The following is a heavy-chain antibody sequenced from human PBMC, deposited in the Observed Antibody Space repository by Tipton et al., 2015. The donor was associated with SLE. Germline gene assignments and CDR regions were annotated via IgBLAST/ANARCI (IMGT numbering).Heavy chain of an antibody. J-gene: IGHJ4*02. D-gene: IGHD7-27*01. Sequence: TLSLTCTVSGGSISSYYWSWIRQPPGKGLEWIGYIYTSGSTNYNPSLKSRVTISVDTSKNQFSLKLSSVTAADTAVYYCARGWGPVGSCFDYWGQGTLVTVSS. V-gene: IGHV4-4*08. CDR1: GGSISSYY. CDR3: ARGWGPVGSCFDY. CDR2: IYTSGST.